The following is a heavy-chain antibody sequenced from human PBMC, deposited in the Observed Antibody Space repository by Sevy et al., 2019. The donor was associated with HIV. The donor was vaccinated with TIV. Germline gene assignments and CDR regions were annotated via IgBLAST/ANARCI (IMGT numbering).Heavy chain of an antibody. CDR1: GFTFNKYS. CDR3: AREGCTRPHDF. J-gene: IGHJ4*02. D-gene: IGHD2-8*01. CDR2: LSFGCGQI. V-gene: IGHV3-23*01. Sequence: GGSLRLSCVASGFTFNKYSMSWVRQAPGKGLERVSTLSFGCGQINYADSVKGRVTISRDDSKNTLYLQMNSLRAEDTAVYYCAREGCTRPHDFWGQGTLVTVSS.